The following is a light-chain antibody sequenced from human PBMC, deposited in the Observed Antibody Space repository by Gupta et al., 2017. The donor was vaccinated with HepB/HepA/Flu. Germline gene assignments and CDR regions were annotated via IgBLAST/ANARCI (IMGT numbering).Light chain of an antibody. V-gene: IGKV3-20*01. CDR3: QQDANSPFT. CDR2: GTS. J-gene: IGKJ3*01. Sequence: EIVLTQSPGTLSLSPGERATLSCRASQSITSNYLAWYQQKPGQAPRLLIYGTSSRAAGIPDRFSGSGSGTDFTLTISRLEPEDFAVYYCQQDANSPFTFGPGTKVDIK. CDR1: QSITSNY.